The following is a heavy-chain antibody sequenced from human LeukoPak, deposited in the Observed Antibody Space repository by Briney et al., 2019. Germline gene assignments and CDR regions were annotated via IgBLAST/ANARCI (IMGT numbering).Heavy chain of an antibody. Sequence: SETLSLTCTVSGGSISSYYWSWIRQPPGKGLEWIGYIYYSGSTNYNPSLKSRVTISVDTSKNQFSLKLSSVTAADTAVYYCARDERGGGYSYGYYYYMDVWGKGTTVTVSS. J-gene: IGHJ6*03. D-gene: IGHD5-18*01. V-gene: IGHV4-59*12. CDR1: GGSISSYY. CDR2: IYYSGST. CDR3: ARDERGGGYSYGYYYYMDV.